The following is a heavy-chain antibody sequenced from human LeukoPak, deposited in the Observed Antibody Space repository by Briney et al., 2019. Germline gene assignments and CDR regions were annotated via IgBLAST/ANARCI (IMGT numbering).Heavy chain of an antibody. CDR1: GYTFTNYD. D-gene: IGHD6-13*01. V-gene: IGHV1-8*01. CDR2: MNPRSGYT. CDR3: ARGNRLYSSSWSSLPFDI. Sequence: ASVKVSCKASGYTFTNYDINWVRQATGQGLKWMGWMNPRSGYTGYLQKFQGRVTMTGSTSISTAYLELNSLTSEDTAVYYCARGNRLYSSSWSSLPFDIWGQGSMVTVSS. J-gene: IGHJ3*02.